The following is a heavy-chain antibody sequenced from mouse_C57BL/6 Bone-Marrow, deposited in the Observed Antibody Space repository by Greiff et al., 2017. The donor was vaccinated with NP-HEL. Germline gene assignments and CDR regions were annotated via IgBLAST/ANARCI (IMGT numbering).Heavy chain of an antibody. CDR2: IYPGSGST. Sequence: QVQLQQPGAELVKPGASVKMSCKASGYTFTSYWITWVKQRPGQGLEWIRDIYPGSGSTNYNEKFKSKATLTVDTSSSTAYMQLSSLTSEDSAVYYCAREITTAFYAMDYWGQGTSVTVSS. CDR3: AREITTAFYAMDY. D-gene: IGHD1-2*01. V-gene: IGHV1-55*01. CDR1: GYTFTSYW. J-gene: IGHJ4*01.